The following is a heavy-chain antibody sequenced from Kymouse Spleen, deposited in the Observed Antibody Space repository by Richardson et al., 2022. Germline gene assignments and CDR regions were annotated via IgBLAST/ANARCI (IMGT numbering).Heavy chain of an antibody. CDR3: AGIAAAWSYYGMDV. J-gene: IGHJ6*02. D-gene: IGHD6-13*01. Sequence: QVQLQESGPGLVKPSETLSLTCTVSGGSISSYYWSWIRQPPGKGLEWIGYIYYSGSTNYNPSLKSRVTISVDTSKNQFSLKLSSVTAADTAVYYCAGIAAAWSYYGMDVWGQGTTVTVSS. CDR1: GGSISSYY. CDR2: IYYSGST. V-gene: IGHV4-59*01.